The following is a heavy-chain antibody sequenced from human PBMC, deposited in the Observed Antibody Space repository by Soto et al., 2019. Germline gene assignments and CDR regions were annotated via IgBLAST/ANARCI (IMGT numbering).Heavy chain of an antibody. CDR2: IYYSGST. Sequence: SETLSLTCTVSGGSISSSSYYWGWIRQPPGKGLEWIGSIYYSGSTYYNPSLKSRVTISVDTSKNQFSLKLSSATAADTAVYYCATILRYYYDSSGYYPYYFDYWGQGTLVTVSS. CDR1: GGSISSSSYY. CDR3: ATILRYYYDSSGYYPYYFDY. V-gene: IGHV4-39*01. J-gene: IGHJ4*02. D-gene: IGHD3-22*01.